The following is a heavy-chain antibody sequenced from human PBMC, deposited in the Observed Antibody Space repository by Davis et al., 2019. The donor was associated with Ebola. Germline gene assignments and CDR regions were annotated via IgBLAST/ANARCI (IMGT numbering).Heavy chain of an antibody. D-gene: IGHD3-10*01. CDR2: ISGSGGST. J-gene: IGHJ4*02. V-gene: IGHV3-23*01. CDR1: GFTFSDYY. Sequence: GGSLRLSCAASGFTFSDYYMSWIRQAPGKGLEWVSAISGSGGSTYYADSVKGRFTISRDSSKNTLYLQMNSLRVDDTAVYYCAKYSGSGSPYDYWGQGTLVTVSS. CDR3: AKYSGSGSPYDY.